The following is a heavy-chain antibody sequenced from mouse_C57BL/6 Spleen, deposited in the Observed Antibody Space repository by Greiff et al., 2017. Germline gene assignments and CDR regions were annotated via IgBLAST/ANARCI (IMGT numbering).Heavy chain of an antibody. J-gene: IGHJ2*01. D-gene: IGHD4-1*01. CDR1: GYTFTSYW. V-gene: IGHV1-55*01. CDR2: IYPGSGST. CDR3: ARELQYYFDF. Sequence: QVQLQQSGAELVKPGASVKMSCKASGYTFTSYWITWVKQRPGQGLEWIGDIYPGSGSTNYNEKFKSKATLTVDTSSSTAYMQLSSLTSEDSAVYYCARELQYYFDFWGQGTTLTVSS.